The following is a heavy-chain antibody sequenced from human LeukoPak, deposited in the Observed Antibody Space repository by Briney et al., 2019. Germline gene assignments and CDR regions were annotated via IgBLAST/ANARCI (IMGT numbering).Heavy chain of an antibody. D-gene: IGHD5-24*01. V-gene: IGHV3-7*03. CDR2: IKQDGSEK. CDR3: VREGPNLFEY. J-gene: IGHJ4*02. Sequence: GGSLRLSCAASGFTFRSYWMTWVRQAPERGLEWVANIKQDGSEKYYVDSVKGRFTISRDNAKNSLYLQMNSLRAEDTAVYYCVREGPNLFEYWGQGTLVTVSS. CDR1: GFTFRSYW.